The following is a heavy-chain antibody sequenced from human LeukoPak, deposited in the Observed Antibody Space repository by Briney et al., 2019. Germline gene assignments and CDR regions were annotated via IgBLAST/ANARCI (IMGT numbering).Heavy chain of an antibody. Sequence: PGGSLRLSCAASGFTVSSNYMSWVRQAPGKGLEWVSVIYSGGSTYYADSVKGRFTISGDNSKNTLYLQMNSLRAEDTAVYYCARSSLLWFGELLSAAFDIWGQGTMVTVSS. J-gene: IGHJ3*02. CDR1: GFTVSSNY. D-gene: IGHD3-10*01. V-gene: IGHV3-66*01. CDR2: IYSGGST. CDR3: ARSSLLWFGELLSAAFDI.